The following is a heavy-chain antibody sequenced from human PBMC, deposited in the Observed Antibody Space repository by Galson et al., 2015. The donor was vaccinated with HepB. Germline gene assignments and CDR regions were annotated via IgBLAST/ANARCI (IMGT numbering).Heavy chain of an antibody. CDR3: ARDRDSRFDY. Sequence: SVKVSCRASGYTFTTNGISWVRQAPARGLEWMGWISANSGNTKYAQNLQGRVTLTRDTYTSTAYLELSSLRSDDTAAYYCARDRDSRFDYWGQGTLVTVPS. J-gene: IGHJ4*02. V-gene: IGHV1-18*04. CDR1: GYTFTTNG. CDR2: ISANSGNT.